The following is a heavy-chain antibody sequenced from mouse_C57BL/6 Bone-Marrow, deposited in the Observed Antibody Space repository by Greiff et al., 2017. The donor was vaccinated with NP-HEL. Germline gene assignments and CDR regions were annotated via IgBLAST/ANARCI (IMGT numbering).Heavy chain of an antibody. D-gene: IGHD2-1*01. V-gene: IGHV1-26*01. Sequence: EVQLQQSGPELVKPGASVKISCKASGYTFTDYYMNWVKQSHGKSLEWIGDINPNNGGTSYNQKFKGKATLTVDKSSSTAYMELRSLTSEDSAVYYCARSTQLYYGKGYWGQGTTLTVSS. CDR2: INPNNGGT. CDR1: GYTFTDYY. CDR3: ARSTQLYYGKGY. J-gene: IGHJ2*01.